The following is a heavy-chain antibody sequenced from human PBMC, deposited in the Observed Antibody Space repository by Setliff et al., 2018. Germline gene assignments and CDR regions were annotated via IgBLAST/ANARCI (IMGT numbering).Heavy chain of an antibody. CDR2: VYFGGNT. CDR1: GGSLSTYY. V-gene: IGHV4-59*12. Sequence: SETLSLTCTVSGGSLSTYYWSWIRQPPGKGLEFIGYVYFGGNTYFNPSFKSRVTMSIDTSNSQFSLKLSSVTAADTAIYYCARDASASDGRNAFDIWGQGTMVTVS. D-gene: IGHD1-26*01. J-gene: IGHJ3*02. CDR3: ARDASASDGRNAFDI.